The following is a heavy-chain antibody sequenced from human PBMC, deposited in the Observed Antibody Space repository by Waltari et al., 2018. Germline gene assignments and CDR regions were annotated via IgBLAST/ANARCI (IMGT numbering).Heavy chain of an antibody. CDR2: IYHSGST. V-gene: IGHV4-38-2*02. Sequence: QVQLQESGPGLVKPSETLSLTCTVSGYSISSGYYWGWIRQPPGKGLEWIGSIYHSGSTYYNPALKSRVPITGDTSKHQFSLTLSSVPASDTAVYYCTRERDGVIQPTNDYWGQGTLVTVSS. CDR3: TRERDGVIQPTNDY. J-gene: IGHJ4*02. D-gene: IGHD2-21*01. CDR1: GYSISSGYY.